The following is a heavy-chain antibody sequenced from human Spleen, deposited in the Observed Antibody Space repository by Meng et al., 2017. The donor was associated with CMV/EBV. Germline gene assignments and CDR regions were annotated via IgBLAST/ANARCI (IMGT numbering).Heavy chain of an antibody. J-gene: IGHJ4*02. V-gene: IGHV4-39*01. CDR1: GGSISSSSYY. Sequence: SETLSLTCTVSGGSISSSSYYWGWIRQPPGKGLEWIGSIYYSGSTYYNPSLKSRVTISVDTSKNQFSLKLSSVTAADTAVYYCARGYYYGSGRAFDYWGQGTLVTVSS. D-gene: IGHD3-10*01. CDR3: ARGYYYGSGRAFDY. CDR2: IYYSGST.